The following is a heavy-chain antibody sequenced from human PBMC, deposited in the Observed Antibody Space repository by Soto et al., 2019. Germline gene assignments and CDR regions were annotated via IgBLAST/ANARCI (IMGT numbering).Heavy chain of an antibody. J-gene: IGHJ4*02. Sequence: VQLVQSGGEVKKPGASVKVSCKTSGYSFSTYGISWVRQAPGQGLEWMGWISVFNGNTNYARKVQDRVIISTDTSTSTAYMELGSLTSDDTAIYYCARGGSYGVDYWGQGTLVTVSS. CDR1: GYSFSTYG. CDR3: ARGGSYGVDY. V-gene: IGHV1-18*01. CDR2: ISVFNGNT. D-gene: IGHD3-10*01.